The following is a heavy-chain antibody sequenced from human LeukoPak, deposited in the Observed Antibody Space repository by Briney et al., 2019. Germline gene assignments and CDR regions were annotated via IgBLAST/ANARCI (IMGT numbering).Heavy chain of an antibody. Sequence: SETLSLTCAVYGGSFSGYYWSWIRQPPGKGLEWIGEINHSGSTNYNPSLKSRVTISVDTCKNQFSLKLSSVTAADTAVYYCARGSTVTPHPFDYWGQGTLVTVSS. D-gene: IGHD4-17*01. CDR1: GGSFSGYY. J-gene: IGHJ4*02. CDR3: ARGSTVTPHPFDY. CDR2: INHSGST. V-gene: IGHV4-34*01.